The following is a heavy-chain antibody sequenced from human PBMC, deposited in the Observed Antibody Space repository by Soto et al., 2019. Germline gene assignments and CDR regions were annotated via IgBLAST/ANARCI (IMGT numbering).Heavy chain of an antibody. V-gene: IGHV3-74*01. CDR2: INGDGSTT. D-gene: IGHD3-16*01. CDR1: GFTFSAYW. Sequence: LRLSCTASGFTFSAYWMHWVRQVPGKGLVWVSRINGDGSTTDYADSVKGRFTISRDNARNTLYLQINSLRVEDTAVYHCAREVWVPDYWGQGTLVTVSS. J-gene: IGHJ4*02. CDR3: AREVWVPDY.